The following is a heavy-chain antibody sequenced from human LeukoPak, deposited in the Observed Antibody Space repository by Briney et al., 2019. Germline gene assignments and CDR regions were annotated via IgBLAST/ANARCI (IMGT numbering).Heavy chain of an antibody. CDR3: ARRAWTTAVRYFDY. V-gene: IGHV4-39*01. J-gene: IGHJ4*01. CDR2: IHYSGSP. D-gene: IGHD6-25*01. CDR1: GGSISSASYY. Sequence: SETQSLTCTVSGGSISSASYYWGWIRQPPGKGLEWIGNIHYSGSPFYNPSLKSRVTISVDTSKNQFSVKLNSVTAADTAVYYCARRAWTTAVRYFDYWGQG.